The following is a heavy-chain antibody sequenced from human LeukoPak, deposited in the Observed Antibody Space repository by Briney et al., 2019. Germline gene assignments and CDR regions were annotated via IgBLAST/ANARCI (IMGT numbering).Heavy chain of an antibody. CDR3: ARDLGCSGGSCYSGYFDY. V-gene: IGHV1-46*01. D-gene: IGHD2-15*01. Sequence: ASVKVSCKASGYTFTSYYMHWVRQAPGQGLEWMGIINPSGGSTSYAQKFQGRVTMTRDTSTSTVYMELSSLRSEDTAVYYCARDLGCSGGSCYSGYFDYWGQGTLVTVSS. J-gene: IGHJ4*02. CDR2: INPSGGST. CDR1: GYTFTSYY.